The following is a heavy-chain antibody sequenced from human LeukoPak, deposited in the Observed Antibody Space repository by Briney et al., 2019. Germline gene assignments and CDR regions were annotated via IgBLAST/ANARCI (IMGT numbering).Heavy chain of an antibody. CDR1: GDSVDNSDYY. D-gene: IGHD1-26*01. CDR3: ARDQGGGSYRHAFDV. Sequence: SETLSLTCSVSGDSVDNSDYYWSWLRQPPGKELEWIGHIYHSGSTIYSSSLKGRITISLDMSKNQFSLRLTSGTAADTAVYYCARDQGGGSYRHAFDVWGQGKMVIVSS. J-gene: IGHJ3*01. CDR2: IYHSGST. V-gene: IGHV4-61*08.